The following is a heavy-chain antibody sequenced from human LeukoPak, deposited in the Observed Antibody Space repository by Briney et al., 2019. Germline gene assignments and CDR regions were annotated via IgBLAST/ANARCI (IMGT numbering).Heavy chain of an antibody. CDR3: ARVPAANMLYGVDYYYGMDV. CDR1: GYTFTSYA. V-gene: IGHV7-4-1*02. J-gene: IGHJ6*02. Sequence: ASVKVSCKASGYTFTSYAMNWVRQAPGQGLEWMGWINTNTGNPTYAQGFTGRFVFSLDTSVSTAYLQISSLKAEDTAVYYCARVPAANMLYGVDYYYGMDVWGQGTTVIVSS. D-gene: IGHD2-2*01. CDR2: INTNTGNP.